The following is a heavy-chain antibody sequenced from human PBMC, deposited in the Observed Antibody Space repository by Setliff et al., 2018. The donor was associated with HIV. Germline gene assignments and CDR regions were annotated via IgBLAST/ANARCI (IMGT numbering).Heavy chain of an antibody. J-gene: IGHJ6*03. CDR1: GGSIDNYF. CDR2: LYYTGRA. CDR3: ARDGYNYKKGTSYMDV. Sequence: SETLSLTCTVSGGSIDNYFWSWIRQPPGKGLEWLGCLYYTGRANYNPSLKSRLTVSVDTSKNQFSLKLSSVTAADTAVYYCARDGYNYKKGTSYMDVWGKGTTVTVSS. V-gene: IGHV4-59*01. D-gene: IGHD5-12*01.